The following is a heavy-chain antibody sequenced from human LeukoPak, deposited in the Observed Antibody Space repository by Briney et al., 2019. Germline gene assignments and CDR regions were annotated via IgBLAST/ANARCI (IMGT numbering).Heavy chain of an antibody. V-gene: IGHV3-48*03. J-gene: IGHJ6*03. Sequence: GGSLRLSCVASGFTFSGYWMNWVRQAPGKGLEWVSYISSSGSTIYYADSVKGRFTISRDNAKNSLYLQMNSLRAEDTAVYYCAGAPLYYYYYMDVWGKGTTVTVSS. CDR3: AGAPLYYYYYMDV. CDR1: GFTFSGYW. CDR2: ISSSGSTI.